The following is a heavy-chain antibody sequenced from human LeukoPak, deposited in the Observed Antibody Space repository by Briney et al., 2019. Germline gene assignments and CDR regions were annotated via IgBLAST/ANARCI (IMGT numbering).Heavy chain of an antibody. D-gene: IGHD4-17*01. CDR1: EFTVNSNY. J-gene: IGHJ3*02. V-gene: IGHV3-66*01. Sequence: PGGSLRPSCAASEFTVNSNYMIWVRQAPGKGLEWVSLIYSGGSTYNADSVKDRFTISRDNSKNTVYLQMNSLRAEDTAVYYCASRTTVTDADGFDIWGQGTMVTVSS. CDR2: IYSGGST. CDR3: ASRTTVTDADGFDI.